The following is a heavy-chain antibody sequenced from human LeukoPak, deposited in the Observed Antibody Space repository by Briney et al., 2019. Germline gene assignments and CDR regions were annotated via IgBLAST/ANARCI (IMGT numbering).Heavy chain of an antibody. CDR1: GGTFSSYA. V-gene: IGHV1-2*02. D-gene: IGHD2-21*01. Sequence: ASVKVSCKASGGTFSSYAISWVRQAPGQGLEWMGWINPNSGGTNYAQKFQGRVTMTRDTSISTAYMELSRLRSDDTAVYYCARVHMGDNWFDPWGQGTLVTVSS. CDR3: ARVHMGDNWFDP. CDR2: INPNSGGT. J-gene: IGHJ5*02.